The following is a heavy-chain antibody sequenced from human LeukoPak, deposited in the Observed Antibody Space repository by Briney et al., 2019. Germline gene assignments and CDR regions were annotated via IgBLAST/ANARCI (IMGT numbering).Heavy chain of an antibody. J-gene: IGHJ5*02. CDR1: GGSISSSNYY. Sequence: SETLSLTCTVSGGSISSSNYYWVWIRQPPGKGLEWIGSVYYSGNTYYNPSLKSRVTTSVDTSKNQFSLKLSSVTAADTAVYYCASWAVTPRIHNWFDPWGQGTLVTVSS. CDR3: ASWAVTPRIHNWFDP. V-gene: IGHV4-39*07. CDR2: VYYSGNT. D-gene: IGHD4-17*01.